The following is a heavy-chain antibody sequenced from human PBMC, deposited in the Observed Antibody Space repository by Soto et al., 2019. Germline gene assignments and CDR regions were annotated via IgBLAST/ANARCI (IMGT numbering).Heavy chain of an antibody. Sequence: QVQLMQSGAEVKKPGSSVKVSCKASGGTFSTSAISWERQAPGEGLEWVGGIMPVFATPDYAQKFQGRVTISADESTTTAYLELTSLTTDDTAMYYCARDKDRQQLGGNYYYILDVWGQGTAITVSS. V-gene: IGHV1-69*12. CDR3: ARDKDRQQLGGNYYYILDV. CDR2: IMPVFATP. J-gene: IGHJ6*02. D-gene: IGHD3-3*02. CDR1: GGTFSTSA.